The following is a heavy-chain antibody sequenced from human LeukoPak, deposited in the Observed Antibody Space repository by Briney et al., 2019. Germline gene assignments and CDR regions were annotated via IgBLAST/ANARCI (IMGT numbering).Heavy chain of an antibody. CDR2: IYYSGST. CDR3: ARVAIVGATSPDY. CDR1: GGSLSSGDYY. D-gene: IGHD1-26*01. Sequence: SETLSLTCTVSGGSLSSGDYYWSWIRQPPGTGLEWIGYIYYSGSTYYNPSLKSRVTISVDTSKNQFSLKLSSVTAADTAVYYCARVAIVGATSPDYWGQGTLVTVSS. V-gene: IGHV4-30-4*08. J-gene: IGHJ4*02.